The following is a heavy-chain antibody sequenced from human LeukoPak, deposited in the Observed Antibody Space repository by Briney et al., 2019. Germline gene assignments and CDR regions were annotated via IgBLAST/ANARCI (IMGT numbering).Heavy chain of an antibody. CDR3: ARISAYGDYYFDY. Sequence: SGPALVKPTQTLTLTCTVSWFSLITSGMCVSWIRQPPGKALKCLALIACDDDKYYSTSLKTRLTISKDTFKNQVVLTMTNMDPVDTAAYYCARISAYGDYYFDYRGQGTLVTVSS. CDR1: WFSLITSGMC. V-gene: IGHV2-70*01. J-gene: IGHJ4*02. D-gene: IGHD4-17*01. CDR2: IACDDDK.